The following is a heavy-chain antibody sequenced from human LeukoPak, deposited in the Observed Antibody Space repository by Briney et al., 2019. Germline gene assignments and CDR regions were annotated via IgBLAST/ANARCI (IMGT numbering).Heavy chain of an antibody. J-gene: IGHJ4*02. CDR2: INSDGSST. CDR1: GFTVSHNF. V-gene: IGHV3-74*01. D-gene: IGHD1-26*01. Sequence: QSGGSLRLSCAASGFTVSHNFMTWVRQAPGKGLEWVSRINSDGSSTAYADSVKGRFTISRDNAKNTLYLQMNSLRVEDTAVYYCGRALGSPLDYWGQGTLVTVSP. CDR3: GRALGSPLDY.